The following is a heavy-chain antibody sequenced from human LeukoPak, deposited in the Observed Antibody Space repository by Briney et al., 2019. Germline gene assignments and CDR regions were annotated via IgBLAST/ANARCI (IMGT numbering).Heavy chain of an antibody. J-gene: IGHJ6*03. V-gene: IGHV4-59*12. CDR1: GGSISSYY. D-gene: IGHD4-17*01. CDR3: ARPSTTIDYYYMDV. Sequence: SETLSLTCTVSGGSISSYYWSWIRQPPGKGLEWIGYIYYSGSTNYNPSLKSRVTISVDTSKNQFSLKLSSVTAADTAVYYCARPSTTIDYYYMDVWGKGTTVTVSS. CDR2: IYYSGST.